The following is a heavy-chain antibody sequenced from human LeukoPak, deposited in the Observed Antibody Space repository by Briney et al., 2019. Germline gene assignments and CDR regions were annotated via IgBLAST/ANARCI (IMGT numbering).Heavy chain of an antibody. CDR3: ARSPAGEVTASFDY. CDR2: IYYSGST. J-gene: IGHJ4*02. CDR1: GGSISSYY. Sequence: SETLSLTCTVSGGSISSYYWSWLRQPPGKGLEWIGYIYYSGSTNYNPSLKSRVIISVDTSKNQFSLKLSFVTAADTAVYYCARSPAGEVTASFDYWGQGTLVTVSS. V-gene: IGHV4-59*01. D-gene: IGHD2-21*02.